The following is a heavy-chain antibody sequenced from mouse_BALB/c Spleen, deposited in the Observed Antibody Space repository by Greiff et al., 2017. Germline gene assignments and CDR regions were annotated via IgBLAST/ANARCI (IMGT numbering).Heavy chain of an antibody. CDR1: GYTFTSYY. CDR3: TRAGYYG. D-gene: IGHD1-1*01. V-gene: IGHV1S81*02. J-gene: IGHJ2*01. CDR2: INPSNGGT. Sequence: QVQLKQSGAELVKPGASVKLSCKASGYTFTSYYMYWVKQRPGQGLEWIGEINPSNGGTNFNEKFKSKATLTVDKSSSTAYMQLSRLTSEDSAVYYCTRAGYYGWGQGTTLTVSS.